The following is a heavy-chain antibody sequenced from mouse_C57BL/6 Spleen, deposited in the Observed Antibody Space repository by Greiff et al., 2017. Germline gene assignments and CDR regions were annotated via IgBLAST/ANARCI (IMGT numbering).Heavy chain of an antibody. V-gene: IGHV5-17*01. CDR1: GFTFSDYG. J-gene: IGHJ4*01. CDR2: ISSGSSTI. Sequence: EVKLMESGGGLVKPGGSLKLSCAASGFTFSDYGMHWVRQAPEKGLEWVAYISSGSSTIYYADTVKGRFTISRDNAKNTLFLQMTSLRSEDTAMYYCARGGYYSDYYAMDYWGQGTSVTVSS. CDR3: ARGGYYSDYYAMDY. D-gene: IGHD2-3*01.